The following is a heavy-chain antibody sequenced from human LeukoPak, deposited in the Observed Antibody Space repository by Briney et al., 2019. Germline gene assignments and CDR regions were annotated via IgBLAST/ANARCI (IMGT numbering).Heavy chain of an antibody. J-gene: IGHJ3*02. Sequence: AGESLKISCKGSGYSFTSYWIGWVRQMPGKGREWMGIIYPGDSDTRYSPSFQGQVTISADKSISTAYLQWSSLKASDTAMYYCAKTYYYDSSGYYLDAFDIWGQGTMVTVSS. V-gene: IGHV5-51*01. D-gene: IGHD3-22*01. CDR3: AKTYYYDSSGYYLDAFDI. CDR1: GYSFTSYW. CDR2: IYPGDSDT.